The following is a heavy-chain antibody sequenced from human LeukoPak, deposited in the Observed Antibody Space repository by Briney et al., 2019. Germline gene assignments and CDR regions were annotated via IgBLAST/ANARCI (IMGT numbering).Heavy chain of an antibody. CDR1: GGSISSSSYY. D-gene: IGHD6-13*01. J-gene: IGHJ3*02. CDR2: IYHSGST. Sequence: SETLSLTCTVSGGSISSSSYYWSWIRQPPGKGLEWIGYIYHSGSTYYNPSLKSRVTISVDRSKNQFSLKLSSVTAADTAVYYCARGIGSSENPGAFDIWGQGTMVTVSS. V-gene: IGHV4-30-2*01. CDR3: ARGIGSSENPGAFDI.